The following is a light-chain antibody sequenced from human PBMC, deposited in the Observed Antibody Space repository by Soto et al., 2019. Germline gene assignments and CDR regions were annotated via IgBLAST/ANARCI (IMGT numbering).Light chain of an antibody. Sequence: VMTTSAATLSLSPGERPTLSCMASQSVSSHLAWFQQRPGQAPRLMIYDASNRATGIPARFSGSGSGTDFTPTISSLEPEDFAVYFCQQRSSWPLTFGGGSKVDIK. CDR1: QSVSSH. J-gene: IGKJ4*02. V-gene: IGKV3-11*01. CDR2: DAS. CDR3: QQRSSWPLT.